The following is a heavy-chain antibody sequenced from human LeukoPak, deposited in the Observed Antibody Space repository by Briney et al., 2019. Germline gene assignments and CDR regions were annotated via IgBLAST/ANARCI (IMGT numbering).Heavy chain of an antibody. CDR2: ITGTGGST. CDR1: GFSLSTYG. J-gene: IGHJ4*02. Sequence: TGGSLRLSCAASGFSLSTYGVSWVRQPPGKGLEWGSGITGTGGSTYYADSVKGRFTVSRDTSKNTLYLQMNSLRAEDTAIYYCAKDHGTAVAGFYYWGQGTLVTVSS. D-gene: IGHD6-19*01. V-gene: IGHV3-23*01. CDR3: AKDHGTAVAGFYY.